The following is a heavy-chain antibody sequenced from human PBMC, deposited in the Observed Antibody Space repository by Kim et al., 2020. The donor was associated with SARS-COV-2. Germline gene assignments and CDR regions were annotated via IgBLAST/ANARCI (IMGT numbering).Heavy chain of an antibody. Sequence: SVKVSCKASGGTFSSYTISWVRQAPGQGLEWMGRIIPILGIANYAQKFQGRVTITADKSTSTAYMELSSLRSEDTAVYYCARDSTGRSWYESRLSYYYGMDVWGQGTTVTVSS. D-gene: IGHD6-13*01. V-gene: IGHV1-69*04. CDR1: GGTFSSYT. CDR2: IIPILGIA. J-gene: IGHJ6*02. CDR3: ARDSTGRSWYESRLSYYYGMDV.